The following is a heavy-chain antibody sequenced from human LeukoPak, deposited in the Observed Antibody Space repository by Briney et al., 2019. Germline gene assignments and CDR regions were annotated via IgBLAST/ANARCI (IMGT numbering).Heavy chain of an antibody. CDR1: GYSFTNYW. CDR3: ARGPYCSSINCYSPYYYYYMDV. J-gene: IGHJ6*03. Sequence: GESLKISCKGSGYSFTNYWIGWVRPMPGKGLEWMGIIYPGDSNTRYSPSFQGQVTISADKSITTAYLQWSTLKASDTAMFYCARGPYCSSINCYSPYYYYYMDVWGRGTTVTVS. D-gene: IGHD2-2*01. V-gene: IGHV5-51*01. CDR2: IYPGDSNT.